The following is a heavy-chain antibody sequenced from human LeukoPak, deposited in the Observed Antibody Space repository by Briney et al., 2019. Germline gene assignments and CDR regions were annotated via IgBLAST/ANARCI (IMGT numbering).Heavy chain of an antibody. V-gene: IGHV5-51*01. CDR3: ATAKGGTFYWTFDY. Sequence: GESLKISCQGSGYSFTNYWIGWVRQMPGKRLEWMGIIYLLNSDTKYSPSFQGQVTISADKSISTAYLQWSSLQASGTAMYYCATAKGGTFYWTFDYWGQGTLVTVSS. CDR1: GYSFTNYW. CDR2: IYLLNSDT. D-gene: IGHD1-1*01. J-gene: IGHJ4*02.